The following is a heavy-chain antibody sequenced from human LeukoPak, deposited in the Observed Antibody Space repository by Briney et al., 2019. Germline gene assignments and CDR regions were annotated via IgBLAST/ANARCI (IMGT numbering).Heavy chain of an antibody. CDR1: GGSFSGYY. Sequence: SETLSLTCAVYGGSFSGYYWSWIRQPPGKGLEWIGEINHSGSTNYNPSLKSRVTISVDTSKNQFSLKPSSVTAADTAVYYCARGRTPWNYFDYWGQGTLVTVSS. CDR2: INHSGST. D-gene: IGHD2-2*01. V-gene: IGHV4-34*01. CDR3: ARGRTPWNYFDY. J-gene: IGHJ4*02.